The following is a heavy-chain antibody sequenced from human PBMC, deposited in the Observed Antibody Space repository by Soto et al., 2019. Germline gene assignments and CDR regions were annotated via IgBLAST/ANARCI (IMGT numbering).Heavy chain of an antibody. CDR1: GFTVSSNY. V-gene: IGHV3-53*01. D-gene: IGHD6-13*01. CDR2: IYSGGST. J-gene: IGHJ4*02. Sequence: GGSLRLSCAASGFTVSSNYMSWVRQAPGKGLEWVSVIYSGGSTYYADSVKGRFTISRDNSKNTVYLQMNSLRADDTAVYYCVAAVGKRRFDYWGQGTLVTVSS. CDR3: VAAVGKRRFDY.